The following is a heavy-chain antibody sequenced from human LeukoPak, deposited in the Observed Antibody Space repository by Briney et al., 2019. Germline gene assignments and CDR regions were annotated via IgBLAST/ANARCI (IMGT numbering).Heavy chain of an antibody. CDR1: GYTLTELS. CDR3: ARDGDDYGGNSRFT. J-gene: IGHJ4*02. V-gene: IGHV1-24*01. Sequence: ASVKVSCKVSGYTLTELSMHWVRQAPGKGLEWMGGFDPEDGETIYAQKFQGRVTMTEDTSTDTAYMELSSLRSEDTAVYYCARDGDDYGGNSRFTWGQGTLVTVSS. D-gene: IGHD4-23*01. CDR2: FDPEDGET.